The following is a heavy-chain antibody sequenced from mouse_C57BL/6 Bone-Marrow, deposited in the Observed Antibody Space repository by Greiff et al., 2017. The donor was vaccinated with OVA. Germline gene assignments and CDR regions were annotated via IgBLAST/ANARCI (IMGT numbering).Heavy chain of an antibody. D-gene: IGHD1-1*01. CDR3: ASWGYYGSSSYWYFDV. J-gene: IGHJ1*03. V-gene: IGHV1-72*01. Sequence: QVQLQQPGAELVKPGASVKLSCKASGYTFTSYWMHWVKQRPGRGLEWIGRIDPNSGGTKYNEKFKSKATLTVDKPSSTAYMQLSSLTSEDSAVYYCASWGYYGSSSYWYFDVWGTGTTVTVSS. CDR1: GYTFTSYW. CDR2: IDPNSGGT.